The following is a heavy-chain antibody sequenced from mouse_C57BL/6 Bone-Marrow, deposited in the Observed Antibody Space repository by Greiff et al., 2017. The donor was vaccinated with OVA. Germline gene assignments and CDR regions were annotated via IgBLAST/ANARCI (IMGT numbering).Heavy chain of an antibody. D-gene: IGHD2-3*01. CDR3: ARSGDGYYFYWYFDV. J-gene: IGHJ1*03. V-gene: IGHV1-54*01. CDR1: GYAFTNYL. CDR2: FNPGSGGT. Sequence: VKLQESGAELVRPGTSVKVSCKASGYAFTNYLIEWVKQRPGQGLEWIGVFNPGSGGTNYNEKFKGKATLTADKSSSTAYMQLSSLTSEDSAVYFCARSGDGYYFYWYFDVWGTGTTVTVSS.